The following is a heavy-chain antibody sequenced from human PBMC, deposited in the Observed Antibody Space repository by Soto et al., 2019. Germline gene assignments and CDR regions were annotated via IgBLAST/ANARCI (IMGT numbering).Heavy chain of an antibody. V-gene: IGHV1-18*04. CDR1: GYTFTSYG. CDR3: ARGSRDYIDYYFDY. Sequence: GASVKVSCKASGYTFTSYGISWVRQAPGQGLEWMGWISAYNDNTESAQKLQGRVTMTTDTSTSTAYMELRSLRSDDTAVYYCARGSRDYIDYYFDYWGQGTLVTVSS. J-gene: IGHJ4*02. D-gene: IGHD4-17*01. CDR2: ISAYNDNT.